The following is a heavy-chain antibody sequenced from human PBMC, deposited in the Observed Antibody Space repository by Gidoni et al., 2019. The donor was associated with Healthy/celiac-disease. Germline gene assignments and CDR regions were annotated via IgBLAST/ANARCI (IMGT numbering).Heavy chain of an antibody. D-gene: IGHD3-22*01. CDR2: ISSSGSTI. CDR1: GFTFSVYY. J-gene: IGHJ4*02. Sequence: QVQLVESGGGLVKPGGSLRLSCAASGFTFSVYYMSWIRQAPGKGLGWVSYISSSGSTIYYADSVKGRFTISRDNAKNSLYLRMNSLRAEDTAVYYCARTYYYDSSGYYSWVDYWGQGTLVTVSS. CDR3: ARTYYYDSSGYYSWVDY. V-gene: IGHV3-11*01.